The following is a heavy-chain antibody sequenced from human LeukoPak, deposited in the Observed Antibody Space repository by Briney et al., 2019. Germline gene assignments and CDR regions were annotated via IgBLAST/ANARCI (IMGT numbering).Heavy chain of an antibody. V-gene: IGHV1-2*02. CDR1: GYTFTGYY. D-gene: IGHD3-3*01. J-gene: IGHJ6*02. CDR2: INPNSGGT. Sequence: ASVKVSCKASGYTFTGYYMHWVRQAPGQGLEWMGWINPNSGGTNYAQKFQGRVTMTRDTSISTAYMELSRLRSDDTAVYYCARAGDFWGGYQLYYYYGMDVWGQGTTVTVSS. CDR3: ARAGDFWGGYQLYYYYGMDV.